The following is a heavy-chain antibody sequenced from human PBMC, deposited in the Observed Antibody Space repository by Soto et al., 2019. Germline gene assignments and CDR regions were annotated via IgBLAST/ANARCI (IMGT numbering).Heavy chain of an antibody. CDR3: ARRCVWGSYRYFWDKNYGMDV. D-gene: IGHD3-16*02. CDR2: INHSGST. Sequence: QVQLQQWGAGLLKPSETLSLTCAVYGGSFSGYYWSWIRQPPGKGLEWIGEINHSGSTNYNPSLKSRVTISVDTSKNQFSLKLSSVTAADTAVYYCARRCVWGSYRYFWDKNYGMDVWGQGTTVTVSS. J-gene: IGHJ6*02. V-gene: IGHV4-34*01. CDR1: GGSFSGYY.